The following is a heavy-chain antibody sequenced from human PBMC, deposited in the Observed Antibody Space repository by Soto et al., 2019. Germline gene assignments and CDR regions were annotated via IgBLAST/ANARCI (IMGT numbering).Heavy chain of an antibody. V-gene: IGHV4-34*01. CDR3: AREAFPRYDYIWGSYRQYFQH. J-gene: IGHJ1*01. D-gene: IGHD3-16*01. CDR1: GGSFSDYY. Sequence: ETLSLTCAVYGGSFSDYYWSWIRQPPGKGLEWIGEINHSGTTNYNPSLKSRVTISVDTSKNQFSLKLSSVTAADTVVYYCAREAFPRYDYIWGSYRQYFQHWGQGTLVTVSS. CDR2: INHSGTT.